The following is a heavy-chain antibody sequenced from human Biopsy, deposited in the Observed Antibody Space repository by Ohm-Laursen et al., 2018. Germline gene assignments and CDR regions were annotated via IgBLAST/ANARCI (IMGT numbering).Heavy chain of an antibody. CDR2: INGDGTNT. CDR3: ARDNWLGY. CDR1: GFTFSDYW. Sequence: GSLRLSCAASGFTFSDYWMNWVRQPPGGGRGWVSRINGDGTNTNYADSVKGRFTISRDNAKNTLYLQMNSLRAEDTAVYYCARDNWLGYWGQGILVTVSS. V-gene: IGHV3-74*01. D-gene: IGHD6-19*01. J-gene: IGHJ4*02.